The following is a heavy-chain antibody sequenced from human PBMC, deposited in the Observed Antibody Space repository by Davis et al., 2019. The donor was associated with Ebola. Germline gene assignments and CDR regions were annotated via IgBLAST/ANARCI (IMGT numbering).Heavy chain of an antibody. CDR3: ARGFPYYDFWSGFVGWFDP. CDR1: GFTVSSNY. V-gene: IGHV3-53*01. Sequence: GESLKISCAASGFTVSSNYMSWVRQAPGKGLEWVSVIYSGGSTYYADSVKGRFTISRDNSKNTLYLQMNSLRAEDTAVYYYARGFPYYDFWSGFVGWFDPWGQGTLVTVSS. CDR2: IYSGGST. D-gene: IGHD3-3*01. J-gene: IGHJ5*02.